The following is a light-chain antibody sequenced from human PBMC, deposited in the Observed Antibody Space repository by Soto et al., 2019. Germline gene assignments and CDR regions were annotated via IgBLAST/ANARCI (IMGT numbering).Light chain of an antibody. CDR3: QQTHAVPIT. CDR1: QPISNY. CDR2: GAS. V-gene: IGKV1-39*01. J-gene: IGKJ5*01. Sequence: DVQMTQSPSSLSASVGDRVTITCRASQPISNYLNWYQQKAGEAPKVLIFGASSLQSGVPSKFSGSGYGTDFTLIINNLHPDDFATYYCQQTHAVPITFGQGTRL.